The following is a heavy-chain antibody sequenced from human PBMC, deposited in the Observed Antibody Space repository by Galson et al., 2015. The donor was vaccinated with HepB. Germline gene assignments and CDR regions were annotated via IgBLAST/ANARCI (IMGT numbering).Heavy chain of an antibody. CDR1: GGTFSSYA. V-gene: IGHV1-69*13. J-gene: IGHJ4*02. CDR3: AGQYDTSGYYAY. CDR2: IIPLFGSG. Sequence: SVKVSCKASGGTFSSYAINWVRQAPGQGLEWMGGIIPLFGSGNYAQKFQGRVTITADESKSTTYMELSSLRSDDTAVYYCAGQYDTSGYYAYWGQGTLVTVSS. D-gene: IGHD3-22*01.